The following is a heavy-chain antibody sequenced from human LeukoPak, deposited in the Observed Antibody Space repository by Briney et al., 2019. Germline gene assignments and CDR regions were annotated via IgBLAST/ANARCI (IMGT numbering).Heavy chain of an antibody. V-gene: IGHV3-30*18. J-gene: IGHJ4*02. CDR3: AKGLYYYDSSGYLYYFDY. CDR1: GFTFSSYG. Sequence: GGSPRLSCAASGFTFSSYGMHWVRQAPGKGLEWVAVISYDGSNKYYADSVKGRFTISRDNSKNTLYLQMNSLRAEDTAVYYCAKGLYYYDSSGYLYYFDYWGQGTLVTVSS. CDR2: ISYDGSNK. D-gene: IGHD3-22*01.